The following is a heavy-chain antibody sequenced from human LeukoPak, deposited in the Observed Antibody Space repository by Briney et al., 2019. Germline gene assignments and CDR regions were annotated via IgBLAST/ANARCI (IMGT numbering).Heavy chain of an antibody. J-gene: IGHJ4*02. CDR2: IKYDGNAT. Sequence: GGSLRLSCAASGLTVSINYMSWVRQAPGKGLEWVADIKYDGNATYSVDSVKGRFTVSRDNGENSVYLEMSSLRAEDTAVYYCATLPLASEGDYWGLGTLVTVSS. CDR1: GLTVSINY. CDR3: ATLPLASEGDY. D-gene: IGHD5-12*01. V-gene: IGHV3-7*01.